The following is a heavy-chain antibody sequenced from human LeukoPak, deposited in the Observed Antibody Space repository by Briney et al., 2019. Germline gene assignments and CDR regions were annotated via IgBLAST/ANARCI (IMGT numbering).Heavy chain of an antibody. D-gene: IGHD5-18*01. V-gene: IGHV3-33*08. CDR1: GFMFRSYG. CDR2: IWYDGSNK. J-gene: IGHJ4*02. CDR3: ARGHVRGYSYCFGY. Sequence: GRSLRLSCAASGFMFRSYGMHWVRQAPGKGLEWVAVIWYDGSNKYYTDSVKGRFTISRDNSNNTLYLQMNSLRVEDTAVYYCARGHVRGYSYCFGYWGQGSLVTVSS.